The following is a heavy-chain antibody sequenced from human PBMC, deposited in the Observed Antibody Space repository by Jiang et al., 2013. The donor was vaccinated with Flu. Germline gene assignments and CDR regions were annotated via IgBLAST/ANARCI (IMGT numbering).Heavy chain of an antibody. J-gene: IGHJ4*02. CDR3: ARLCERWYQPDYFDY. CDR1: GGSISSSSYY. CDR2: LLYGST. V-gene: IGHV4-39*01. Sequence: TLSLTCTVSGGSISSSSYYWGWIRQPPRKGAGVDWEYLLYGSTYYNPSLKSRVTISVDTSKNQFSLKLSSVTAADTAVYYCARLCERWYQPDYFDYWGQGTLVTVSS. D-gene: IGHD6-13*01.